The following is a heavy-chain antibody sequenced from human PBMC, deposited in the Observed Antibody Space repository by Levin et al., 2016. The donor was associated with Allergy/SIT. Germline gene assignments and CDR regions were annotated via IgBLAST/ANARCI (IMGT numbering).Heavy chain of an antibody. CDR2: ISAYNGNT. D-gene: IGHD2-15*01. CDR3: ARVGVVVVAATGTFDY. Sequence: WVRQAPGQGLEWMGWISAYNGNTNYAQKLQGRVTMTTDTSTSTAYMELRSLRSDDTAVYYCARVGVVVVAATGTFDYWGQGTLVTVSS. V-gene: IGHV1-18*01. J-gene: IGHJ4*02.